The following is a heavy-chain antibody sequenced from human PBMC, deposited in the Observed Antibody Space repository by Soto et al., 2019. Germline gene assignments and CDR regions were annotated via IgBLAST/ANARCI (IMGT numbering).Heavy chain of an antibody. CDR3: ARVDYGDYGAYYYYGMDV. V-gene: IGHV1-18*04. CDR1: GYTFTSYG. Sequence: ASVKVSCKXSGYTFTSYGISWVRQAPGQGLEWMGWISAYNGNTNYAQKLQGRVTMTTDTSTSTAYMGLRSLRSDDTAVYYCARVDYGDYGAYYYYGMDVWGQGTTVTVSS. CDR2: ISAYNGNT. J-gene: IGHJ6*02. D-gene: IGHD4-17*01.